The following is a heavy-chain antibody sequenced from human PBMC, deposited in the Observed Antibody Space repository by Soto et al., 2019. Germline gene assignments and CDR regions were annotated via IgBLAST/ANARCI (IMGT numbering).Heavy chain of an antibody. CDR3: ARERSSRWYVDY. V-gene: IGHV1-8*01. CDR1: GYTFTSYD. CDR2: MNPNSGNT. D-gene: IGHD6-19*01. Sequence: QVQLVQSGAEVKKPGASVKVSCKASGYTFTSYDINWVRQATGQGLEWMGWMNPNSGNTAYAQKFQGRVTMTRNTSISTAYMELSSLRSEDTAVYYCARERSSRWYVDYWVQGTLVTVSS. J-gene: IGHJ4*02.